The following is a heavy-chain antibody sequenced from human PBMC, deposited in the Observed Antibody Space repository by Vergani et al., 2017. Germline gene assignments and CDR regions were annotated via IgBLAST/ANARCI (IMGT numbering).Heavy chain of an antibody. D-gene: IGHD2-2*02. CDR3: VRDRGLCAGGMCYTEAWDY. CDR2: ISFDGTNE. V-gene: IGHV3-30-3*01. J-gene: IGHJ4*02. CDR1: GFALNRHA. Sequence: QVQLVESGGGVVQPGTSLRLSCVVSGFALNRHAMYWVRQAPGKRLECVVGISFDGTNEYYPDLVKGRFTISRDIAKNTLYLQVRSLRREDTGVYHCVRDRGLCAGGMCYTEAWDYWGEGTPVTVSS.